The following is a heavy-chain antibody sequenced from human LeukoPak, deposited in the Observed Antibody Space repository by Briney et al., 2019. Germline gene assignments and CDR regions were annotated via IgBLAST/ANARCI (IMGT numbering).Heavy chain of an antibody. J-gene: IGHJ6*02. CDR2: ISAYNGNT. Sequence: EASVTVSCKASGYTLTDYYMHWVRQAPGQGLEWMGWISAYNGNTNYAQKLQGRVTMTTDTSTSTAYMELRSLRSDDTAVYYCARAVAGVYYYGMDVWGQGTTVTVSS. D-gene: IGHD6-19*01. CDR3: ARAVAGVYYYGMDV. CDR1: GYTLTDYY. V-gene: IGHV1-18*04.